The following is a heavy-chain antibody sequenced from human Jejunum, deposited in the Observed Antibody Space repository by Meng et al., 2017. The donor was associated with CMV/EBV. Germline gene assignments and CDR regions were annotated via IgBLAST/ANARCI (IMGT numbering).Heavy chain of an antibody. D-gene: IGHD6-6*01. CDR2: IYSGGSST. CDR3: AASSSSGKFDY. Sequence: ASGIAFSIYGMHWVRQAPGKGLEWVSVIYSGGSSTYYADSVKGRFTISRDNSKTTLYLQMNSLRAEDTAVYYCAASSSSGKFDYWGQGTRVTVSS. CDR1: GIAFSIYG. V-gene: IGHV3-NL1*01. J-gene: IGHJ4*02.